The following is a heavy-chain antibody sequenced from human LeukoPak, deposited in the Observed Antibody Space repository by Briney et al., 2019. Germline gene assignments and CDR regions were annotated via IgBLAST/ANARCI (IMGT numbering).Heavy chain of an antibody. V-gene: IGHV4-4*07. CDR1: GGSNSSYY. Sequence: PSETLSLTCTVSGGSNSSYYWSWIRQPAGKGLEWIGRIYTSGSTNYNPSLKSRVTMSVDTSKNQFSLKLSSVTAADTAVYYCATGIYDYGDYDPYWYFDLWGRGTLVTVSS. J-gene: IGHJ2*01. D-gene: IGHD4-17*01. CDR2: IYTSGST. CDR3: ATGIYDYGDYDPYWYFDL.